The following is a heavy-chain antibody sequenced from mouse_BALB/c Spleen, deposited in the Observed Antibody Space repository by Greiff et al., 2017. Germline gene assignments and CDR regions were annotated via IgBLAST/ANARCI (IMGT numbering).Heavy chain of an antibody. V-gene: IGHV1-69*02. J-gene: IGHJ2*01. Sequence: VQLQQPGAELVKPGASVKLSCKASGYTFTSYWMHWVKQRPGQGLEWIGEIDPSDSYTNYNQKFKGKATLTVDKSSSTAYMQLSSLTSEDSAVYYCARRNDGYYFDYWGQGTTLTVSS. CDR3: ARRNDGYYFDY. CDR1: GYTFTSYW. D-gene: IGHD2-3*01. CDR2: IDPSDSYT.